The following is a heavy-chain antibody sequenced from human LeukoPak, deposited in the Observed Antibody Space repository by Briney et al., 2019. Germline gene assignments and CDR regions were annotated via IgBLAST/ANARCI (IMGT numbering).Heavy chain of an antibody. CDR2: ISYDGTDT. CDR1: GFTFSNYA. Sequence: GGSLRLSCAASGFTFSNYAMHWVRQAPGKGLEWVAVISYDGTDTSYADSVKGRFTVSRDGSKNTLYLQMNSLRAEDTAVYYCAKSRYYDSSGYYRYWGQGTLVTVSS. CDR3: AKSRYYDSSGYYRY. D-gene: IGHD3-22*01. V-gene: IGHV3-30*04. J-gene: IGHJ4*02.